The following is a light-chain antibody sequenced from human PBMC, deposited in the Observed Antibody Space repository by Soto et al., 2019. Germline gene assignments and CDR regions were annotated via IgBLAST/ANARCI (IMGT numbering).Light chain of an antibody. CDR3: CAYTISDTWL. V-gene: IGLV2-14*03. Sequence: QSVLTQPASVSESPGQSITISCTGSSGDVGSSDYVSWYQQLPGQAPKLILYEVSNRPSGVSNRFSGSKSGNTASLTISGLHAEDESHYYCCAYTISDTWLFGGGTKVTVL. CDR2: EVS. CDR1: SGDVGSSDY. J-gene: IGLJ3*02.